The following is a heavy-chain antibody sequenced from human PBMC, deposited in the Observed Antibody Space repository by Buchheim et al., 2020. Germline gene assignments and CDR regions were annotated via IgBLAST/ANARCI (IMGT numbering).Heavy chain of an antibody. CDR3: AKGILGMWYYFDY. J-gene: IGHJ4*02. D-gene: IGHD2-21*01. V-gene: IGHV3-23*01. CDR2: ISGSGFRT. CDR1: GFTFTNYA. Sequence: EVQLLESGGGLVQPGGSLRLSCAASGFTFTNYAMSWVRQAPGKGLEWVSGISGSGFRTYYADSVKGRFTISRDNSKNTYLQMNSLRAEDTAIYYCAKGILGMWYYFDYWGQGAL.